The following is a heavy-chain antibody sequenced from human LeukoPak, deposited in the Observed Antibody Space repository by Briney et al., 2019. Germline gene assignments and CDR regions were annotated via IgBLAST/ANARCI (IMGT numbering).Heavy chain of an antibody. CDR2: ISGSGGST. D-gene: IGHD3-22*01. Sequence: GGSLRLSCAASGFTFSSYAMSWVRQAPGKGLEWVSAISGSGGSTYYADSVKGRFTISRDNSKNTLYLQMNSLRAEDTAVYYCANSCYDSSGYYYEGPPFDYWGQGTLVTVSS. CDR1: GFTFSSYA. J-gene: IGHJ4*02. V-gene: IGHV3-23*01. CDR3: ANSCYDSSGYYYEGPPFDY.